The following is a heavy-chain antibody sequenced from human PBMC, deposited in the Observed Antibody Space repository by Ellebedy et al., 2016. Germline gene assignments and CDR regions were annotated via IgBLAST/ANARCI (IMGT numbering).Heavy chain of an antibody. J-gene: IGHJ6*02. Sequence: SETLSLXCTVSGGSISSNYYYWGWIRQPPGKGLEWIGNFNYGGGTFYSPSLKSRVTISFDTSKNQFSLKLSSLTAADTAVYYCVRDGKYHYDKSGFPLDVWGQGTTVTVSS. CDR3: VRDGKYHYDKSGFPLDV. V-gene: IGHV4-39*07. CDR2: FNYGGGT. CDR1: GGSISSNYYY. D-gene: IGHD3-22*01.